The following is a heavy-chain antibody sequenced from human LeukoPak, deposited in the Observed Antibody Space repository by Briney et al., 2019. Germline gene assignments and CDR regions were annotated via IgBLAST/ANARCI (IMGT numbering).Heavy chain of an antibody. CDR3: AKAHHGDYFFYFDY. V-gene: IGHV3-48*03. CDR1: GFTFGSYE. D-gene: IGHD4-17*01. Sequence: PGGSLRLSCAASGFTFGSYEMNWVRQAPGKRLEWVSYISSSGSTIYYADSVKGRFTISRDNAKNSLYLQMNSLRAEDTAVYYCAKAHHGDYFFYFDYWGQGTLVTVSS. J-gene: IGHJ4*02. CDR2: ISSSGSTI.